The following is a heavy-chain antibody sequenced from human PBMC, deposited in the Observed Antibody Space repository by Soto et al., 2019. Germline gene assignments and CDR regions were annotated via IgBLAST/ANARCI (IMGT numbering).Heavy chain of an antibody. D-gene: IGHD2-2*01. J-gene: IGHJ6*02. CDR3: AREVGHMDV. CDR1: GYTFTTYG. CDR2: VSPYNGVT. V-gene: IGHV1-18*04. Sequence: QVQLVQSGAEVKKPGASVKVSCKASGYTFTTYGINWVRQAPGQGLEWMGWVSPYNGVTTYAQKLQGQVNMTTDTYTTTAYLELGSLRSYDTAVYYCAREVGHMDVWGQGTTVTVSS.